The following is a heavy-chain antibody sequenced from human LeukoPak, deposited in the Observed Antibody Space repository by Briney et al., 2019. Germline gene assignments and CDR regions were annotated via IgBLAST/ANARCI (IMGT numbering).Heavy chain of an antibody. CDR1: GGSISSYY. Sequence: SETLCLTCTVSGGSISSYYWSWIRQPPGKRLEWIGYIYYSGSTDYNPSLKSRVTISVDTSKNQFSLKLSSVTAADTALYYCATERAGSGSPNFYYFDSWGQGILVTVSS. CDR2: IYYSGST. CDR3: ATERAGSGSPNFYYFDS. D-gene: IGHD3-10*01. V-gene: IGHV4-59*12. J-gene: IGHJ4*02.